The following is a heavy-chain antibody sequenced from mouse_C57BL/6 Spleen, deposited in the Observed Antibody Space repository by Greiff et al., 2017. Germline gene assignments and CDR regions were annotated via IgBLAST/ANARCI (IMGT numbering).Heavy chain of an antibody. CDR3: ARDEGGPYYFDY. V-gene: IGHV5-17*01. J-gene: IGHJ2*01. CDR2: ISSGSSTI. D-gene: IGHD1-1*02. CDR1: GFTFSDYG. Sequence: EVKLQESGGGLVKPGGSLKLSCAASGFTFSDYGMHWVRQAPEKGLEWVAYISSGSSTIYYADTVKGRFTISRDNAKNTLFLQMTSLRSEDTAMYYCARDEGGPYYFDYWGQGTTLTVSS.